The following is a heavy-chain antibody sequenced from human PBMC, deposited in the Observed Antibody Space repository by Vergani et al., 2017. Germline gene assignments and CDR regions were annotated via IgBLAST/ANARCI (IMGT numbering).Heavy chain of an antibody. D-gene: IGHD3-9*01. J-gene: IGHJ5*02. V-gene: IGHV4-38-2*01. CDR3: ARHGDILTGLIWFDP. CDR1: GYSISSGYY. CDR2: IYHRGST. Sequence: QVQLQESGPGLVKPSETLSLPCAGSGYSISSGYYWRWIRQPPGKGLGWMGSIYHRGSTYYNPSLKGRVTISVDTSKNQFSLKLSSGTAADTAVYYCARHGDILTGLIWFDPWGQGTLVTVSS.